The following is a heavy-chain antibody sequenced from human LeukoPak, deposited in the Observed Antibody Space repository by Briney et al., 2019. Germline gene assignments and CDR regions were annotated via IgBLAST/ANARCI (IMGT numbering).Heavy chain of an antibody. CDR1: GYTFNRYD. D-gene: IGHD1-26*01. V-gene: IGHV1-8*01. CDR3: ARNPPYSETYGVSPFDY. CDR2: MNPDNGNT. J-gene: IGHJ4*02. Sequence: GSSVKVSCKASGYTFNRYDINWMRQATGQGLEWMGWMNPDNGNTGYAQKFQGRVTMTRNTSITTAYMELSSLRSEDTAVYYCARNPPYSETYGVSPFDYWGQGTLVTVSS.